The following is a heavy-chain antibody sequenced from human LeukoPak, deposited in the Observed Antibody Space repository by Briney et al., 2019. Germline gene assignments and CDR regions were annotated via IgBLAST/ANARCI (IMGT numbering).Heavy chain of an antibody. CDR2: IWYDGSNK. D-gene: IGHD3-22*01. CDR1: GFTFSSYG. Sequence: GRSLRLSCAASGFTFSSYGMDWVRQAPGKGLEWVAVIWYDGSNKYYADSVKGRFTISRDNSKNTLYLQMNSLRAEDTAVYYCARDQGITMIVVADYWGQGTLVTVSS. CDR3: ARDQGITMIVVADY. V-gene: IGHV3-33*01. J-gene: IGHJ4*02.